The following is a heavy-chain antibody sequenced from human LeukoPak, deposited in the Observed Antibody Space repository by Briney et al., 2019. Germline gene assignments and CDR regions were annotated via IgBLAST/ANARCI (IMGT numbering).Heavy chain of an antibody. CDR1: GYSFTSYW. D-gene: IGHD3-10*01. V-gene: IGHV5-51*01. CDR3: ARHSYYYGSGTRAPFDY. J-gene: IGHJ4*02. CDR2: IYPGDSDT. Sequence: GESLKISCKGSGYSFTSYWIGWVRQMPGKGLEWMGIIYPGDSDTRYSPSFQGQVTISADKSISTAYLQWSSLKASDTAMYYCARHSYYYGSGTRAPFDYWGQGTLVTVPS.